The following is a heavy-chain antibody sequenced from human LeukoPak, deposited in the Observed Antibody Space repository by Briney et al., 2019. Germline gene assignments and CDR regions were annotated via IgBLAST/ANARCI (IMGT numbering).Heavy chain of an antibody. CDR2: INPNSGGT. D-gene: IGHD3-22*01. CDR1: GYTFTGYY. CDR3: RADYYGSSGYGIRFDY. Sequence: ASVKVSRTASGYTFTGYYMHWVRQAPGQGLEWMGRINPNSGGTNYAQNFQGRVTMTRDTSISTAYMELSRLRSDDTAVYYCRADYYGSSGYGIRFDYWGQGTLVTVSS. J-gene: IGHJ4*02. V-gene: IGHV1-2*06.